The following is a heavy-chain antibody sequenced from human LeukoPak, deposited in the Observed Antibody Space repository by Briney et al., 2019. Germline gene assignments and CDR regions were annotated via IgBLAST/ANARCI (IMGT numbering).Heavy chain of an antibody. CDR1: GFTFSSYE. Sequence: GGSLRLSCAASGFTFSSYEMSWVRQPAGKGLEWVGRIRGKAHNYATSYTESVKGRFTVSRDDSKNTAYLQMNSLKTEDAAIYYCTKWANSTGYYYYDSWGQGTLVTVSA. D-gene: IGHD3-22*01. V-gene: IGHV3-73*01. CDR3: TKWANSTGYYYYDS. J-gene: IGHJ4*02. CDR2: IRGKAHNYAT.